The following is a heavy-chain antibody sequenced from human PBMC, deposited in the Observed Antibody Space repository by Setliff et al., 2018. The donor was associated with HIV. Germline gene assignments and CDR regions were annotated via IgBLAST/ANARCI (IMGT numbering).Heavy chain of an antibody. CDR2: INHSGST. CDR3: ARGGGYDRSGYYPFDY. J-gene: IGHJ4*02. CDR1: GGSFSSYY. D-gene: IGHD3-22*01. V-gene: IGHV4-34*01. Sequence: SETLSLTCAVYGGSFSSYYWSWIRQPPGKGLEWIGEINHSGSTNYNPSLMSRVTMSVDTSKNQFSMKLSAVAAADTAVYYCARGGGYDRSGYYPFDYWGQGILVTVSS.